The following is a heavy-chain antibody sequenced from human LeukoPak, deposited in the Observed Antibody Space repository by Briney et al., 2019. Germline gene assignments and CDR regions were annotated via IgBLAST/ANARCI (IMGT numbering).Heavy chain of an antibody. D-gene: IGHD1-7*01. CDR2: ISSSSSTI. V-gene: IGHV3-48*04. CDR3: ARDLLWNYDY. CDR1: GFTFSSCS. J-gene: IGHJ4*02. Sequence: PGGSLRLSCAASGFTFSSCSTNWVRQAPGKGLEWVSYISSSSSTIYYADSVKGRFTISRDNAKNSLYLQMNSLRAEDTAVYYCARDLLWNYDYWGQGTLVTVSS.